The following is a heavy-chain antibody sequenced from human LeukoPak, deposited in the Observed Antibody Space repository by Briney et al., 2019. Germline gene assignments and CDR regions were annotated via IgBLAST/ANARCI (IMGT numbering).Heavy chain of an antibody. Sequence: PGGSLRLSCAASGFTFSSYSMNWVRQAPGKGLEWVSSISSSSSYIYYADSVEGRFTISRDNAKNSLYLQINSLRAEDTAVYYCARLSQPLDYWGQGTLVTVSS. V-gene: IGHV3-21*01. CDR3: ARLSQPLDY. CDR1: GFTFSSYS. J-gene: IGHJ4*02. D-gene: IGHD2-2*01. CDR2: ISSSSSYI.